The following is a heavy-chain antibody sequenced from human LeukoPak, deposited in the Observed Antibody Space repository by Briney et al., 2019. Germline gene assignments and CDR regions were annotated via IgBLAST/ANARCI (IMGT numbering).Heavy chain of an antibody. CDR1: GYSFTSYW. Sequence: LGESLKISCKGSGYSFTSYWIGWVRQMPGKGLEWMGIIYPGDSDTRYSPSFQGQVTISADKSISTAYLQWSSLKASDTAMYYCARLSGLYCSSTGCYPDYFDYWGQGTLVTVSS. D-gene: IGHD2-2*01. CDR2: IYPGDSDT. CDR3: ARLSGLYCSSTGCYPDYFDY. V-gene: IGHV5-51*01. J-gene: IGHJ4*02.